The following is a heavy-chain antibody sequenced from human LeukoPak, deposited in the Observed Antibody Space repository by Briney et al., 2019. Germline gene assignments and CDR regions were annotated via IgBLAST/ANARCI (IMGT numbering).Heavy chain of an antibody. J-gene: IGHJ4*02. V-gene: IGHV3-15*01. D-gene: IGHD6-13*01. CDR2: IKSKTDGGTT. Sequence: GGSLRLSCAASGFSFNNAWMSWVGQAPGKGLEWVGRIKSKTDGGTTDYAAPVKGRFTISRDDSKNTLYLQMNSLKTEDTAVYYCTRKGAAAFFDYWGQGTLVTVSS. CDR1: GFSFNNAW. CDR3: TRKGAAAFFDY.